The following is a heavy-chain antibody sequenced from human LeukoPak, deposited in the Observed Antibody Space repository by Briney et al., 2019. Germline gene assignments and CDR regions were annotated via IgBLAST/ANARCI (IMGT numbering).Heavy chain of an antibody. V-gene: IGHV1-69*13. Sequence: ASVKVSCKASGGTFSSYAISWVRQAPGQGLEWMEGIIPIFGTANYAQKFQGRVTITADESTSTAYMELSSLRSEDTAVYYCAREAFSGYDTVGDWGQGTLVTVSS. CDR3: AREAFSGYDTVGD. CDR2: IIPIFGTA. J-gene: IGHJ4*02. CDR1: GGTFSSYA. D-gene: IGHD5-12*01.